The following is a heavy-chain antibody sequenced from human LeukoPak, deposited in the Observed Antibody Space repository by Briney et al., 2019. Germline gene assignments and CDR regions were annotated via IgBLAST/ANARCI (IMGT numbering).Heavy chain of an antibody. CDR2: IYYAGST. CDR1: GGSISSLY. Sequence: SETLSLTCSVSGGSISSLYWIWIRQPPGKGLEGIGYIYYAGSTNYNPSLKSRVTMFVDMSKNQFSLRLSSVTAADTAVYYCARHRAYSSSSPFDYWGQGTLVTVSS. J-gene: IGHJ4*02. V-gene: IGHV4-59*08. CDR3: ARHRAYSSSSPFDY. D-gene: IGHD6-6*01.